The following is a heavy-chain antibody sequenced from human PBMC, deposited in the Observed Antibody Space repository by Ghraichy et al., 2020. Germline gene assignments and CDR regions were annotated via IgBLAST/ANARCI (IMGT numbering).Heavy chain of an antibody. CDR3: ARDPSEQLFQFDY. J-gene: IGHJ4*02. CDR1: GYTFTSYA. Sequence: ASVKVSCKASGYTFTSYAMHWVRQAPGQRLEWMGWINAGNGNTKYSQKFQGRVTITRDTSASTAYMELSSLRSEDTAVYYCARDPSEQLFQFDYWGQGTLVTVSS. V-gene: IGHV1-3*01. D-gene: IGHD6-6*01. CDR2: INAGNGNT.